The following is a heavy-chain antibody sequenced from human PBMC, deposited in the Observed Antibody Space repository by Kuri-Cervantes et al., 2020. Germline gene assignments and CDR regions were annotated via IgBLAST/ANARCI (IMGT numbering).Heavy chain of an antibody. CDR1: GYTFTNYG. V-gene: IGHV1-18*01. Sequence: ASVKVSCKASGYTFTNYGLTWVRQAPGQGLEWMGWISAYNGNTDYAQKLQGRVTMTIDTSTSTAYMELRSLRSDDTAVYYCARDYDYVWGSYRHTLSDWGQGTPVTVSS. CDR2: ISAYNGNT. CDR3: ARDYDYVWGSYRHTLSD. J-gene: IGHJ4*02. D-gene: IGHD3-16*02.